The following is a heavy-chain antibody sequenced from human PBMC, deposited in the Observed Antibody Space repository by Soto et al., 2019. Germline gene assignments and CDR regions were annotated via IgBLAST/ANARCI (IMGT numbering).Heavy chain of an antibody. J-gene: IGHJ5*02. Sequence: AVKVSCKASGYTFPSYGISWVRQAPGQGPEWVGWISTYYGNTRYAQKFQARVTLTADTSTRTAHMELRGLRSDDTAVYYCARVVECQLVNNWFDPLRPGDLVTVSS. CDR2: ISTYYGNT. CDR1: GYTFPSYG. D-gene: IGHD1-1*01. CDR3: ARVVECQLVNNWFDP. V-gene: IGHV1-18*04.